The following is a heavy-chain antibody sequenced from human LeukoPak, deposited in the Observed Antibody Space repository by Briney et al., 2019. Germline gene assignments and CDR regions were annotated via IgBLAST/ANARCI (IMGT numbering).Heavy chain of an antibody. D-gene: IGHD3-10*01. J-gene: IGHJ4*02. CDR1: RFTFSSYW. V-gene: IGHV3-7*01. CDR3: AGDLISGSGSLGY. CDR2: IKQDGSEK. Sequence: GGSLRLSCAASRFTFSSYWMRWVRQAPGNGLEGVANIKQDGSEKYYVDSVKGRFTISRDNAKTTLYLQLNSLRDEDTAVYYCAGDLISGSGSLGYWGQGTLVTVSS.